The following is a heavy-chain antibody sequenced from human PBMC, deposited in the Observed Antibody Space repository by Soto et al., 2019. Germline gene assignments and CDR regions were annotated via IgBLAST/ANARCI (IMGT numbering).Heavy chain of an antibody. CDR3: ARVHLYFDN. J-gene: IGHJ4*02. CDR2: ISGSSYTI. V-gene: IGHV3-11*01. Sequence: LRLSCAASGFTFSDYYMTWIRQAPGKGLEWVSYISGSSYTIYYADSVKGRFTISRDNAKNSLYLQMNSLRAEDTAVYYCARVHLYFDNWGQGTLVTVSS. CDR1: GFTFSDYY.